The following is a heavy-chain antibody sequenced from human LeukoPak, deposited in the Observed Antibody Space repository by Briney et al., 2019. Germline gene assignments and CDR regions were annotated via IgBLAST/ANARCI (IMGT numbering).Heavy chain of an antibody. CDR3: ARGPERTGVGTRYYYDMDV. J-gene: IGHJ6*02. CDR2: ISYDGSNK. V-gene: IGHV3-30-3*01. D-gene: IGHD2-8*01. Sequence: GGSLRLSCAASGFTFSSYAMHWVRQATGKGLEWVAVISYDGSNKYYADSVKGRFTISRDNSKNTLYLQMNSLRAEDTAVYSCARGPERTGVGTRYYYDMDVWGQGTTVTVSS. CDR1: GFTFSSYA.